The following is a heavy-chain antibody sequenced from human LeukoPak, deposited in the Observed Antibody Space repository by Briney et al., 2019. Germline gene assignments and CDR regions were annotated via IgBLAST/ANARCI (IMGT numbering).Heavy chain of an antibody. J-gene: IGHJ4*02. CDR1: GGSISGYY. Sequence: SETLSLTCTVSGGSISGYYWGWIRQPPGKGLEWIAYIYYTGSTNYNPSLKSRVTISVDTSKNQFSLKLSSVTAGDTAVYYCARVHYGGNLSFDYWGQGTLVTVSS. CDR2: IYYTGST. V-gene: IGHV4-59*01. D-gene: IGHD4-23*01. CDR3: ARVHYGGNLSFDY.